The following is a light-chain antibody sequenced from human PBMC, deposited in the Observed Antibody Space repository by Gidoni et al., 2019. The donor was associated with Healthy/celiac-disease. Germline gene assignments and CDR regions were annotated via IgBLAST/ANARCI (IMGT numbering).Light chain of an antibody. Sequence: DIEMTQSPSSLSASVGDRVTITCRASQSISKYLNWYQQKHGKAPQLLIYIASNLQSGVPSRFNGSGAGRDFSLTISSLQPEDFATYYCQQSYSVPLWTFGQGTRVEIK. V-gene: IGKV1-39*01. J-gene: IGKJ1*01. CDR1: QSISKY. CDR3: QQSYSVPLWT. CDR2: IAS.